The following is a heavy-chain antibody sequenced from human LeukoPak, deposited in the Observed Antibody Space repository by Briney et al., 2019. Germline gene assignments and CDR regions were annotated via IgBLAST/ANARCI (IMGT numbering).Heavy chain of an antibody. CDR3: VYSSVGLGFAFDI. V-gene: IGHV3-23*01. CDR2: ISGSGGST. CDR1: EFTFSSYA. D-gene: IGHD3-22*01. Sequence: GGSLRLSCAASEFTFSSYAMSWVRQAPGKGLEWVSAISGSGGSTYYADSVKGRFTISRDNSKNTLYLQMNSLRAEDTAVYYCVYSSVGLGFAFDIWGQGTMVTVSS. J-gene: IGHJ3*02.